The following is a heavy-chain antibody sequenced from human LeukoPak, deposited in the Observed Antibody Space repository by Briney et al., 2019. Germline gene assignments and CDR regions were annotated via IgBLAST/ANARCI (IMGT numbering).Heavy chain of an antibody. V-gene: IGHV1-18*01. D-gene: IGHD1-26*01. J-gene: IGHJ5*02. Sequence: ASVKVSCKASGYTFTHYIINWVRQAPGQGLEWMGWISAYSGNTNYAQHLQDRVTMTTDTSTSTAYMELRSLRSDNTAVYYCKGDFLDSADEGNKYNWFDPWGQGTLVTVSS. CDR2: ISAYSGNT. CDR3: KGDFLDSADEGNKYNWFDP. CDR1: GYTFTHYI.